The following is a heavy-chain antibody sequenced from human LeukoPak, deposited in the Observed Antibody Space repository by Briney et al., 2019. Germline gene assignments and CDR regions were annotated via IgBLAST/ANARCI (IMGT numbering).Heavy chain of an antibody. CDR1: GYSFTNYW. CDR3: ARLSDSGNYFYMDV. J-gene: IGHJ6*03. Sequence: GESLQISCKGSGYSFTNYWIGWVRQMPGKGLEWMGIIYPDVSNTRYSPSFQGQVTISADKSISTAYLQWSFLKAADTAMYYCARLSDSGNYFYMDVWGKGTTVTVSS. D-gene: IGHD3-10*01. V-gene: IGHV5-51*01. CDR2: IYPDVSNT.